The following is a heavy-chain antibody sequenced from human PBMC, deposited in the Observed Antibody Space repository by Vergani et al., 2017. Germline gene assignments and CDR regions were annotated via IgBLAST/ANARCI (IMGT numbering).Heavy chain of an antibody. CDR2: ISGSGGST. J-gene: IGHJ6*02. Sequence: EVQLLESGGGLVQPGGSLRLSCAASGFTFSSYAMSWVRQAPGKGLEWVAAISGSGGSTNYADSVKGRFTISRDNFKNTLYLQMNSLRAEDTAVYYCASYDARRERRDCYYYDMDVWGQGTMVTVSS. CDR3: ASYDARRERRDCYYYDMDV. D-gene: IGHD1-1*01. V-gene: IGHV3-23*01. CDR1: GFTFSSYA.